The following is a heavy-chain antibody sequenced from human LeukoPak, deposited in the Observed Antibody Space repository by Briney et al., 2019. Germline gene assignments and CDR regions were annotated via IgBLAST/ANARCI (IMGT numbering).Heavy chain of an antibody. CDR2: IKQDGNEK. Sequence: GGSLRLSCGASGFAFTSHWMSWVRQAPGKGLEWVANIKQDGNEKYYVESVKGRFIISRDNAKNSLYLQMSSLRAEDTAVYYCSSSWYWSSDYWGQGTLVTVSS. CDR3: SSSWYWSSDY. CDR1: GFAFTSHW. J-gene: IGHJ4*02. D-gene: IGHD6-13*01. V-gene: IGHV3-7*01.